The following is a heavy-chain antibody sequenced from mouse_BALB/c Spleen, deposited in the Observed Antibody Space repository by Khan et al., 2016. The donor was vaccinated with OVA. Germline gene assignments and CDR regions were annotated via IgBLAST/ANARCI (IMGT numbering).Heavy chain of an antibody. D-gene: IGHD6-2*01. CDR3: ARILSVFFDY. V-gene: IGHV9-3-1*01. CDR2: INTHTGES. CDR1: GYTFTNYG. J-gene: IGHJ2*01. Sequence: QIQLVQSGPEVKKPGETVKISCKACGYTFTNYGMNWMKQAPGKGLKWMGWINTHTGESTYADDFKGRFAFSLETSANTAYLHINNLKNEDTATYFCARILSVFFDYWGQGTTLTVSS.